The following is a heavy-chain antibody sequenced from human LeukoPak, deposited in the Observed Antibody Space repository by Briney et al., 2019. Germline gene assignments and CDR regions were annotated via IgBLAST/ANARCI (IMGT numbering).Heavy chain of an antibody. Sequence: GGSLRLSCAASGFTFSSYSMNWVRQAPGKGLEWVSSISSSSSYIYYADSVKGRFTISRDNAKNSLYLQMNSLRAEDTAVYYCARDGSGSYYYYCYYMDVWGKGTTVTVSS. V-gene: IGHV3-21*01. J-gene: IGHJ6*03. CDR1: GFTFSSYS. D-gene: IGHD1-26*01. CDR3: ARDGSGSYYYYCYYMDV. CDR2: ISSSSSYI.